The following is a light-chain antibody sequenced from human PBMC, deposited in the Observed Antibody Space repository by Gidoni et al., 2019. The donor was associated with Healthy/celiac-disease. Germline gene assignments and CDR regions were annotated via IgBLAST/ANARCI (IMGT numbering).Light chain of an antibody. Sequence: EIVMTQSPATLSVSHGERATLSCRASQSVSSNLDWYQQKPGQAPRLLIYGASTRATGIPARFSSSWSWTEFTLTISSLQSEDFAVYYCQQYNNWPMYTFGQGTKLEIK. CDR2: GAS. CDR3: QQYNNWPMYT. CDR1: QSVSSN. J-gene: IGKJ2*01. V-gene: IGKV3-15*01.